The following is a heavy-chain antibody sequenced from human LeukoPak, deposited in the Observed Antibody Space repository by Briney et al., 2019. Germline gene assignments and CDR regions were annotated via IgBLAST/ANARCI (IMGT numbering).Heavy chain of an antibody. Sequence: PSETLSPTCAVYGGSFSGYYWSWIRQPPGKGLEWIGEINHSGSTNYNPSLKSRVTISVDTSKNQFSLKLSSVTAADTAVYYCATDSSGYHTNWFDPWGQGTLVTVSS. CDR3: ATDSSGYHTNWFDP. V-gene: IGHV4-34*01. J-gene: IGHJ5*02. CDR1: GGSFSGYY. D-gene: IGHD3-22*01. CDR2: INHSGST.